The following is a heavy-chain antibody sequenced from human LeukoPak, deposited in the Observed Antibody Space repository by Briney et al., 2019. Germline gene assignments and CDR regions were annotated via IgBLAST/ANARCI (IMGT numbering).Heavy chain of an antibody. J-gene: IGHJ4*02. Sequence: ASVKVSCKVSGYTLTELSMHWVRQAPGKGLERMGGFDPEDGETIYAQKFQGRVTMTEDTSTDTAYMELSSLRSEDTAVYYCATALSGSYLYFDYWGQGTLVTVSS. CDR2: FDPEDGET. CDR3: ATALSGSYLYFDY. D-gene: IGHD1-26*01. V-gene: IGHV1-24*01. CDR1: GYTLTELS.